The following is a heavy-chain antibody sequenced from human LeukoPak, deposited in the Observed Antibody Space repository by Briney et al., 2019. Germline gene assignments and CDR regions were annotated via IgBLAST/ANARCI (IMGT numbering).Heavy chain of an antibody. Sequence: SGRSLRLSCAASGFTFSNYGLHWVRQAPGKGLEWVALISYDGRSNKYYADSVKGRFTISRDNAKNTLYLQMNSLRAEDTAVYYCARDRLYSSSWSTFDPWGQGTLVTVSS. V-gene: IGHV3-30*03. D-gene: IGHD6-13*01. CDR2: ISYDGRSNK. CDR3: ARDRLYSSSWSTFDP. CDR1: GFTFSNYG. J-gene: IGHJ5*02.